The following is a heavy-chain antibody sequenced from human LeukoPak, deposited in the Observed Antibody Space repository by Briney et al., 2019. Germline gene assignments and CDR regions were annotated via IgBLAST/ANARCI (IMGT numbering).Heavy chain of an antibody. CDR2: ISYDGSNK. V-gene: IGHV3-30-3*01. CDR3: ARDRGYGDYDFEEYNWFDP. CDR1: GFTFSSYA. D-gene: IGHD4-17*01. Sequence: GGSLRLSCAASGFTFSSYAMHWVRQAPGKGLGWVAVISYDGSNKYYADSVKGRFTISRDNSKNTLYLQMNSLRAEDTAVYYCARDRGYGDYDFEEYNWFDPWGQGTLVTVS. J-gene: IGHJ5*02.